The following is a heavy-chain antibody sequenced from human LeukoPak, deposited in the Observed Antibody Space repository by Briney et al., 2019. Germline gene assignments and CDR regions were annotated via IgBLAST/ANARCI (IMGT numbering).Heavy chain of an antibody. Sequence: PSETLSLTCTVSGGSISSRNYYWGWIRQPPGKGLEWIGSIYYSGSTCYNTSLKSRVTISVDTSKNQFSVKLSSVTAADTAVYYCARHQGAVAGRDYYFDYWGQGTLVTVSS. V-gene: IGHV4-39*01. D-gene: IGHD6-19*01. CDR1: GGSISSRNYY. CDR2: IYYSGST. CDR3: ARHQGAVAGRDYYFDY. J-gene: IGHJ4*02.